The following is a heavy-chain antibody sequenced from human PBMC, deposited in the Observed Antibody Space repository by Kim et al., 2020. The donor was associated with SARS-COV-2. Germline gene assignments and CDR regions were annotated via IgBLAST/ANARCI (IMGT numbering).Heavy chain of an antibody. CDR1: GFTFSSYA. CDR2: ISGSGGST. J-gene: IGHJ4*02. Sequence: GGSLRLSCAASGFTFSSYAMSWVRQAPGKGLEWVSAISGSGGSTYYADSVKGRFTISRDNSKNTLYLQMNSLRAEDTAVYYCAKSEGRIIAAAGRIRYWGQGTLVTVSS. V-gene: IGHV3-23*01. CDR3: AKSEGRIIAAAGRIRY. D-gene: IGHD6-13*01.